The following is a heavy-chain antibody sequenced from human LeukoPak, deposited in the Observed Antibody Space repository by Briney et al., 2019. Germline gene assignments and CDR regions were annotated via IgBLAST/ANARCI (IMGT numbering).Heavy chain of an antibody. CDR2: IYYSRST. D-gene: IGHD4-17*01. CDR3: ARATDYYYYYMDV. J-gene: IGHJ6*03. V-gene: IGHV4-39*01. CDR1: GGSISSSSYS. Sequence: SETLSLTCTVSGGSISSSSYSWGWIRQPPGKGLEWIGSIYYSRSTYYNPSLKSRVTISVDTSKNQFSLKLSSVTAADTAVYYCARATDYYYYYMDVWGKGTTVTISS.